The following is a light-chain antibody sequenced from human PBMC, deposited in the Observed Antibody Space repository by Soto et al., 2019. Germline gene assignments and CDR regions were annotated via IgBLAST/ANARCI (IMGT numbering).Light chain of an antibody. Sequence: DIVLTQSPGTLSLSPGEGATLSCRASQSVRANYVAWYQQKPGQAPRVLIYDASSGATGIPDRFSGSGSGTDFTLTISSLQPEDFATYYCQQSYSTLGYTFGQGTKLEIK. CDR2: DAS. CDR1: QSVRANY. V-gene: IGKV3D-20*02. J-gene: IGKJ2*01. CDR3: QQSYSTLGYT.